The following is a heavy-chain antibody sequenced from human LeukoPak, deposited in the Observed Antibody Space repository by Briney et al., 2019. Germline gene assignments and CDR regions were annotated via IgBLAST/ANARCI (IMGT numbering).Heavy chain of an antibody. CDR3: ATLGAARPQIYFDH. Sequence: SETLSLTCTVSGGSISNDYWSWIRQPPGKGLEWIGYVYYSGSTNYNPSLKSRVTISVDTSKNQFSLKLSSVTAADTAVYYCATLGAARPQIYFDHWGQGTLVTVSS. V-gene: IGHV4-59*01. CDR1: GGSISNDY. D-gene: IGHD6-6*01. J-gene: IGHJ4*02. CDR2: VYYSGST.